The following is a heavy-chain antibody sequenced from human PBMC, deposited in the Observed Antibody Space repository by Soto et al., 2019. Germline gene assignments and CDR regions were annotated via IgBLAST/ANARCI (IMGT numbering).Heavy chain of an antibody. D-gene: IGHD6-13*01. Sequence: QVQLVQSGAEVRMPGSSVKVSCKASGGTFSTYPINWVRQAPGQGLEWMGGIIPLFGTTNYAQKFKGRVTITADESTSTAYMGVSSLRAEDAAVYYCARGATRGSSWYFWFDPWGQGTLVTVSS. J-gene: IGHJ5*02. CDR2: IIPLFGTT. CDR1: GGTFSTYP. V-gene: IGHV1-69*01. CDR3: ARGATRGSSWYFWFDP.